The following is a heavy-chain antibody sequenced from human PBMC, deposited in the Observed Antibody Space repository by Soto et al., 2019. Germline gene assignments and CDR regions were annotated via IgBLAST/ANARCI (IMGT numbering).Heavy chain of an antibody. V-gene: IGHV5-51*01. CDR2: IYPGDSDS. D-gene: IGHD2-2*01. J-gene: IGHJ4*02. CDR1: GFTFTSYW. CDR3: AKHEGYCSTTTCSNFDY. Sequence: ASVKISCNGSGFTFTSYWIAWVRQMPGKVLEWMGIIYPGDSDSSYSPSFQGQVTISADKSINTAYLHWSSLKASDTAIYYCAKHEGYCSTTTCSNFDYWGQGTLVTVSS.